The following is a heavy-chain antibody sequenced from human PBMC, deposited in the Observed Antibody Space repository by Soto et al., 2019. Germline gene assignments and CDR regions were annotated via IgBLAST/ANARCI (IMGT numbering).Heavy chain of an antibody. V-gene: IGHV4-34*01. Sequence: QVQLQQWGAGLLKPTETLSLTCAVYGGSFSGYYWSWIRQPPGKGLEWIGEINHSGSTNYNPSLMSRVTISVDTSKNQFSLKLSSVTTADTAVYYCASRSYTSKIRWFDPWGQGTLVTVSS. D-gene: IGHD6-13*01. CDR1: GGSFSGYY. CDR3: ASRSYTSKIRWFDP. J-gene: IGHJ5*02. CDR2: INHSGST.